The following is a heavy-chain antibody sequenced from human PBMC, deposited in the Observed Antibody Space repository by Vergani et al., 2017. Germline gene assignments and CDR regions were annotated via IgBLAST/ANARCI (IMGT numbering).Heavy chain of an antibody. D-gene: IGHD2-2*01. Sequence: VQLVESGGGLVKRGGSLRLSCAASGFTFSSYSMNWVRQAPGKGLEWVAFIRYDGSNKYYADSVKGRFTISRDNSKNTLYLQMNSLRAEDTAVYYCAKELRVVPAAMFDYGMDVWGQGTTVTVSS. CDR3: AKELRVVPAAMFDYGMDV. CDR2: IRYDGSNK. CDR1: GFTFSSYS. J-gene: IGHJ6*02. V-gene: IGHV3-30*02.